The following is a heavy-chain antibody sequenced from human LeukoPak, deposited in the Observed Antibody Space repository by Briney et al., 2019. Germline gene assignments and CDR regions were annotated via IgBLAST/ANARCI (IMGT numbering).Heavy chain of an antibody. Sequence: SQTLSLTCTVSGGSISSGDYYWSWIRQPPGKGLEWIGYISYTGSTSYNPSLKSRVTISEDTSKNQISLRLSSVTAADTAVYFCARGGSYGDLLNYWGQGTLVTVSS. D-gene: IGHD1-26*01. V-gene: IGHV4-61*08. CDR2: ISYTGST. CDR3: ARGGSYGDLLNY. J-gene: IGHJ4*02. CDR1: GGSISSGDYY.